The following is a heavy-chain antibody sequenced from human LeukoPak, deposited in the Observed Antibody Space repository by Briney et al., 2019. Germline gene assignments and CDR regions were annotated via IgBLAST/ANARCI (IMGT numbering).Heavy chain of an antibody. Sequence: SETLSLTCTVSGGSISCYYWSWIRQPPGKGLEWIGYIYYSGSINYNPSLKSRVTISVDTSKNQFSLKLSSVTAADTAVYYCARDDTIFGVVNPRNNAFDIWGQGTMVTVSS. V-gene: IGHV4-59*13. CDR3: ARDDTIFGVVNPRNNAFDI. CDR2: IYYSGSI. D-gene: IGHD3-3*01. CDR1: GGSISCYY. J-gene: IGHJ3*02.